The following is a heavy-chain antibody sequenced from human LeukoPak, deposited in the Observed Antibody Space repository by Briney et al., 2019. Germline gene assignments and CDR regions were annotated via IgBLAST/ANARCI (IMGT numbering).Heavy chain of an antibody. CDR2: ICYSGST. CDR3: ARNWGPLDY. CDR1: GGSISSSSYY. Sequence: SETLSLTCTVSGGSISSSSYYWGWIRQPPGKGLEWIGSICYSGSTYYNPSLKSRVTISVDTSKNQFSLKLSSVTAADTAVYYCARNWGPLDYWGQGTLVTVSS. D-gene: IGHD7-27*01. V-gene: IGHV4-39*01. J-gene: IGHJ4*02.